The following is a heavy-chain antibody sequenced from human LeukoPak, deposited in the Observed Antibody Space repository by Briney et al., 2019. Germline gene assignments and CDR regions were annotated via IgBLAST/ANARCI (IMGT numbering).Heavy chain of an antibody. CDR3: ARVEKKLIVGTTNHWFDH. CDR1: GFTFSSYR. CDR2: INSDGSSR. D-gene: IGHD1-26*01. V-gene: IGHV3-74*01. J-gene: IGHJ5*02. Sequence: QPGGSLRLSCAAFGFTFSSYRMHWVRHAPGKGLVWVSRINSDGSSRHYADSVKGRFTISRDNAKNTLYLQMNSLRADDTAVYYCARVEKKLIVGTTNHWFDHWGQGTLVTVSS.